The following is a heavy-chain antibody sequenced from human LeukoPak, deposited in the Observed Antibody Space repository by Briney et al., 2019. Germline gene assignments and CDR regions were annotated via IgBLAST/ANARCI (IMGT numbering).Heavy chain of an antibody. CDR3: ARDQRGPYCSSTSCSGAYYYGMDV. J-gene: IGHJ6*02. V-gene: IGHV3-21*01. D-gene: IGHD2-2*01. CDR2: ISSSSSYI. CDR1: GFTFSSYS. Sequence: PGGSLRLSCAASGFTFSSYSMNWVRQAPGKGLEWVSSISSSSSYIYYADSVKGRFTISRDNAKNSLYLQMNSPRAEDTAVYYCARDQRGPYCSSTSCSGAYYYGMDVWGQGTTVTVSS.